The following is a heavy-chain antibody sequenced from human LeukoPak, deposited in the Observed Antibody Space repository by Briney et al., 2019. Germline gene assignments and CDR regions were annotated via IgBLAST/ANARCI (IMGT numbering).Heavy chain of an antibody. CDR1: GGSISTYY. CDR2: VYYSGIT. D-gene: IGHD2/OR15-2a*01. J-gene: IGHJ3*02. V-gene: IGHV4-59*01. Sequence: PSETLSLTCTVSGGSISTYYWTWIRQPPGKGLEWIGYVYYSGITNYNPSLNGRVTISVDPSKNQFSLQLRSVTAADTAVYYCARGNSDAFDIWGQGRMVTVSS. CDR3: ARGNSDAFDI.